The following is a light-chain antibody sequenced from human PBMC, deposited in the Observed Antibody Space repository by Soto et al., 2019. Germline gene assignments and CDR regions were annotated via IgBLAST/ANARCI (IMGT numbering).Light chain of an antibody. CDR1: QSVSSW. V-gene: IGKV1-5*03. CDR2: KAS. Sequence: DVQMTQSPSTLSASVGDTITIICRASQSVSSWVAWYQQKPGKAPKLLIYKASSLESGIPSRFSGSGSGTEFTLTLTSLQPDDFATSYCQQYDSYSLTFGPGTPVDIK. CDR3: QQYDSYSLT. J-gene: IGKJ3*01.